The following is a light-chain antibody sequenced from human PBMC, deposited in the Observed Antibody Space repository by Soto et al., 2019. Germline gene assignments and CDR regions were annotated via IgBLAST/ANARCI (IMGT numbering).Light chain of an antibody. Sequence: DIQMTQSPSSLSASVGDRVTITCRASQGISTYLAWYQQKPGKVPKLLIYAASTLQSGVPSRVSGSGSGTDFTLTISSLQHEDVATYYCQKYNSAPWTFGQGTKVDIK. V-gene: IGKV1-27*01. J-gene: IGKJ1*01. CDR1: QGISTY. CDR3: QKYNSAPWT. CDR2: AAS.